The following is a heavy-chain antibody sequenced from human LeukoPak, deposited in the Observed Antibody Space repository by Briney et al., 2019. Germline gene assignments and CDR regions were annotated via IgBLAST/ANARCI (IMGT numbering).Heavy chain of an antibody. CDR3: ATTAGPVKISNRGNWFDP. V-gene: IGHV1-24*01. Sequence: ASVKVSFKVSGYTLTELSMHWVRQAPGKGLEWMGGFDPEDGETIYAQKFQGRVTMTEDTSTDTAYMELSSLRSEDTAVYYCATTAGPVKISNRGNWFDPWGQGTLVTVSS. CDR1: GYTLTELS. CDR2: FDPEDGET. D-gene: IGHD6-25*01. J-gene: IGHJ5*02.